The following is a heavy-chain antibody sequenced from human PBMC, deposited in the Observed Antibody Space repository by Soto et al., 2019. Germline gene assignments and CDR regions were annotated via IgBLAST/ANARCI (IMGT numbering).Heavy chain of an antibody. CDR3: ARGDSTDCSNGVCSFFYNHDMDV. J-gene: IGHJ6*02. Sequence: ASVKVSCKASGYSFNDYHMHWVRQAHGQGLEWLGRINPKSGGTSTAQKFQGWVTMTTDTSISTASMELTRLTSDDTAIYYCARGDSTDCSNGVCSFFYNHDMDVWGQGTTVTVSS. CDR1: GYSFNDYH. CDR2: INPKSGGT. D-gene: IGHD2-8*01. V-gene: IGHV1-2*04.